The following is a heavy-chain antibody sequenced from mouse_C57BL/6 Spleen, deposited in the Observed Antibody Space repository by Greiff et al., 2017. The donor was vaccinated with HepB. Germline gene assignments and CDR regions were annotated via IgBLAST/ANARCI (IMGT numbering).Heavy chain of an antibody. V-gene: IGHV1-53*01. D-gene: IGHD2-1*01. J-gene: IGHJ4*01. CDR3: ARVYYGNYDYAMDY. Sequence: VQLQESGTELVKPGASVKLSCKASGYTFTSYWMHWVKQRPGQGLEWIGNINPSNGGTNYNEKFKSKATLTVDKSSSTAYMQPSSLTSEDSAVYYCARVYYGNYDYAMDYWGQGTSVTVSS. CDR2: INPSNGGT. CDR1: GYTFTSYW.